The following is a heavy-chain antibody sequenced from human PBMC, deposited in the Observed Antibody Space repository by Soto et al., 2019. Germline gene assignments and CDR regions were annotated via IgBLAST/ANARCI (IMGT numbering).Heavy chain of an antibody. Sequence: QEQLQESGPRLVKPSETLSLTCSVSGGSISNYHWSWIRQPPGKELEWIGYISYTGSTNYSPSLKSRVTMLLAPSKKQFSLKLSSVTAADTAVYYCARVAADAYWSGYDDYWGQGTLVTVSS. CDR1: GGSISNYH. CDR2: ISYTGST. CDR3: ARVAADAYWSGYDDY. D-gene: IGHD3-3*01. J-gene: IGHJ4*02. V-gene: IGHV4-59*01.